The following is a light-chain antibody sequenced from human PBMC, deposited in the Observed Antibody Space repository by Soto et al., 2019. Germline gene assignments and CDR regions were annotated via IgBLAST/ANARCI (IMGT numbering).Light chain of an antibody. CDR2: LNSDGSH. CDR3: QTWGTGNVV. CDR1: SGHSSYA. Sequence: QAVLTQSPSASASLGGSVKLTCTLSSGHSSYAIAWHQQQPEKGPRYLMKLNSDGSHSKGDGIPDRFSGSSSGAERYLTISSLQSEDEADYYCQTWGTGNVVFGGGTQLTVL. J-gene: IGLJ2*01. V-gene: IGLV4-69*01.